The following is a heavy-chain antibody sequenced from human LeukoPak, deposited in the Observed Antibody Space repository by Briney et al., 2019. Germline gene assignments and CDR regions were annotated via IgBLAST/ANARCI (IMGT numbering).Heavy chain of an antibody. Sequence: GGSLRLSCAASGFTFSSYAMHWVRQAPGKGLEYVSAISSTGTGTYYATSVKGRFTISRDNSKNTLYLQMGSLRGEDMAVYYRARVGKTSSAYWGQGTLVTVSS. V-gene: IGHV3-64*01. J-gene: IGHJ4*02. CDR2: ISSTGTGT. CDR3: ARVGKTSSAY. CDR1: GFTFSSYA.